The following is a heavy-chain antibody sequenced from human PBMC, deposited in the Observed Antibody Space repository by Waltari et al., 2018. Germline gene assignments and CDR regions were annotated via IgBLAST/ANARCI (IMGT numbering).Heavy chain of an antibody. CDR3: AREGPSSSWPYYYYGMDV. CDR1: GGSISSYY. V-gene: IGHV4-59*01. J-gene: IGHJ6*02. D-gene: IGHD6-13*01. CDR2: IYYSGST. Sequence: QVQLQESGPGLVKPSETLSLTCTVSGGSISSYYWSWIRQPPGKGLEWIGYIYYSGSTNYSPPLKSRVTISVDTSKNQFSLKLSSVTAADTAVYYCAREGPSSSWPYYYYGMDVWGQGTTVTVSS.